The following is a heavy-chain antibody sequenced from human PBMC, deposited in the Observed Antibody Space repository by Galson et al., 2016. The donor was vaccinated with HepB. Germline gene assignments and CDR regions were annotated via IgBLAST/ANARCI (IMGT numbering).Heavy chain of an antibody. D-gene: IGHD6-19*01. Sequence: LSLTCTVSGGSINIISFYWDWIRQPPGKGLAWIGSVYYSGSTNYNPSLKSRVTISEDTAKNQFSLKLNSVTAADTAVYFCARRHYSGWYNYFDFWGQGTLVTVSS. CDR3: ARRHYSGWYNYFDF. J-gene: IGHJ4*02. V-gene: IGHV4-39*01. CDR1: GGSINIISFY. CDR2: VYYSGST.